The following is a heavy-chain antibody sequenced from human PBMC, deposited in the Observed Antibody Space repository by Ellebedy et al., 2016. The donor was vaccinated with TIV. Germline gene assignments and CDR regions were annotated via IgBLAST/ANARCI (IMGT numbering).Heavy chain of an antibody. CDR3: ARERGRERIVGATDVLDY. CDR1: GYTFTGYY. D-gene: IGHD1-26*01. Sequence: ASVKVSCXASGYTFTGYYMHWVRQAPGQGLEWMGWINPNSGGTNYAQKFQGWVTMTRDTSISTAYMELSRLRSDDTAVYYCARERGRERIVGATDVLDYWGQGTLVTVPS. J-gene: IGHJ4*02. CDR2: INPNSGGT. V-gene: IGHV1-2*04.